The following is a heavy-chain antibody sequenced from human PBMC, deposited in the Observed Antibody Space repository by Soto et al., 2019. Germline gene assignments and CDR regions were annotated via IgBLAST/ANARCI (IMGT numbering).Heavy chain of an antibody. J-gene: IGHJ5*01. CDR1: GCTFSTYW. CDR2: INQDGSEK. V-gene: IGHV3-7*01. CDR3: SRSLDS. Sequence: GGSLRLSCAASGCTFSTYWMDWVRQTPGKGLEWVANINQDGSEKNYVDSVKGRFTSYIYNAKNSLYLKMSSLSAEDSALYYCSRSLDSWGQGTLVT.